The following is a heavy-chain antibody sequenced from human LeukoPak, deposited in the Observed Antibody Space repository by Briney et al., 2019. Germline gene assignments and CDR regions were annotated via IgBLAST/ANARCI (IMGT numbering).Heavy chain of an antibody. CDR2: IGAAGAT. J-gene: IGHJ4*02. D-gene: IGHD6-13*01. V-gene: IGHV3-13*01. CDR3: ASAHTNNWYHFDY. Sequence: GSLRLSCAASGFTFSSYDMHWFRQITGKGLEWVSAIGAAGATYYPASVKGRFTISRENAKNPLYLQMNSLRAGDTAVYYCASAHTNNWYHFDYWGQGILVTVSP. CDR1: GFTFSSYD.